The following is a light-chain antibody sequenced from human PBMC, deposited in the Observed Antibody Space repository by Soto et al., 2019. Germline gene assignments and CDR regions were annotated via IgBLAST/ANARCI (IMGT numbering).Light chain of an antibody. Sequence: EVLLTQSPSTLSLSPGEGVTLSCRASQSVTVNSLAWYQQKPGQAPRLLIYAASTRAAAVPARFSGSGSGTDFTLTISSLEPEDFAVYYCQQRSNWPLTFGGGTKVDIK. V-gene: IGKV3-11*01. CDR2: AAS. J-gene: IGKJ4*01. CDR3: QQRSNWPLT. CDR1: QSVTVN.